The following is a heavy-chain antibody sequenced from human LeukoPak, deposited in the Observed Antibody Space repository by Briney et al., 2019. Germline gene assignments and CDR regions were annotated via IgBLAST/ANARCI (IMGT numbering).Heavy chain of an antibody. CDR3: AKDLHGEVPDYFDS. V-gene: IGHV3-23*01. CDR1: GFVFSSYA. CDR2: ISGSGDTT. D-gene: IGHD3-3*01. J-gene: IGHJ4*02. Sequence: GGSLRLSCAASGFVFSSYAMGWVRQAPGKGLEWVSGISGSGDTTYYADSVKGRFSISRDNYRNTVYLQVNNLRAEDTAVYYCAKDLHGEVPDYFDSWGQGTLVTVSS.